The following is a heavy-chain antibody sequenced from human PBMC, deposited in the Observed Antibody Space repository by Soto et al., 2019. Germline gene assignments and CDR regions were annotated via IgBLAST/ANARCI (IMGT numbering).Heavy chain of an antibody. V-gene: IGHV3-33*01. CDR1: GFTFSSYG. J-gene: IGHJ4*02. Sequence: QVQLVESGGGVVQPGRSLRLSCAAAGFTFSSYGMHWVRQAPGKGLEWVAVIWYDGSNKYYADSVKGRFTNSRDNSKNTLYLQMNSLRAEDMAVYYCARDHLVIPHRVIDYWGQGTLVTVSS. CDR3: ARDHLVIPHRVIDY. D-gene: IGHD2-15*01. CDR2: IWYDGSNK.